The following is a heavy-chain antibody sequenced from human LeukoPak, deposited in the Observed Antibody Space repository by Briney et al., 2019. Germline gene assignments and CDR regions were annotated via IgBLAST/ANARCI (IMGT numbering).Heavy chain of an antibody. CDR3: ARDLWFGELLT. Sequence: SETLSLTCAVSGGSISSGGYSWSWIRQPPGKGLEWIGYIYYSGSTYYNPSLKSRVTISVDTSKNQFSLKLSSVTAADTAVYYCARDLWFGELLTWGQGTLVTVSS. V-gene: IGHV4-30-4*07. D-gene: IGHD3-10*01. J-gene: IGHJ5*02. CDR1: GGSISSGGYS. CDR2: IYYSGST.